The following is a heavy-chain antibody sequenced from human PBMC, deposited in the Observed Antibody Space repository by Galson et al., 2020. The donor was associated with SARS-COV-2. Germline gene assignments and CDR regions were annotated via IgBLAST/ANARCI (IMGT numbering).Heavy chain of an antibody. CDR3: ARCLQLAPLTFDI. Sequence: GESLKISCAASGITVTRDYMHWVRQAPGTGLEWVSVMNSGGSTWYTDSVEGRFTVSRDTSKNTVYLQMNSLRAEDTAFYFCARCLQLAPLTFDIWCQGTIVVVSS. J-gene: IGHJ3*02. CDR2: MNSGGST. D-gene: IGHD1-1*01. CDR1: GITVTRDY. V-gene: IGHV3-53*01.